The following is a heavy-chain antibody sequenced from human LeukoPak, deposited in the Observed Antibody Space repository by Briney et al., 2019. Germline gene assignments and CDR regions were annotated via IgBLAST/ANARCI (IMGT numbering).Heavy chain of an antibody. J-gene: IGHJ4*02. CDR2: ISGSGGST. CDR1: GFTFSSYA. D-gene: IGHD2-2*01. Sequence: GGSLRLSCAASGFTFSSYAMSWVRQAPGKGLEWVSAISGSGGSTYYADPVKGRFTISRDNSKNTLYLQMNSLRAEDTAVYYCAKDGDIVVVPAAIGYWGQGTLVTVSS. CDR3: AKDGDIVVVPAAIGY. V-gene: IGHV3-23*01.